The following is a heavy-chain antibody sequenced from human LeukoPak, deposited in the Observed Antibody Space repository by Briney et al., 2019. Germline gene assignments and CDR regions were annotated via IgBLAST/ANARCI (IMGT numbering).Heavy chain of an antibody. CDR3: ARVGYSSSSFDP. CDR2: MNPNSGNT. Sequence: ASVKVSCKASGHTFTSHDINWVRQATGQGLEWMGWMNPNSGNTGYAQKFQGRVTMTRNTSISTAYMELGSLRSEDTAVYYCARVGYSSSSFDPWGQGTLVTVSS. J-gene: IGHJ5*02. CDR1: GHTFTSHD. D-gene: IGHD6-6*01. V-gene: IGHV1-8*01.